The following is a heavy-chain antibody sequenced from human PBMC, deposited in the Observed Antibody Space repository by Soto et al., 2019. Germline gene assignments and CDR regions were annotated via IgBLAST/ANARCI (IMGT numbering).Heavy chain of an antibody. J-gene: IGHJ4*02. CDR3: AKDRLAGNFDY. CDR2: ISATGGST. V-gene: IGHV3-23*01. CDR1: GFTFNNYA. Sequence: GGSLRLSCAASGFTFNNYAMNWVRQAPGKGLEWVATISATGGSTYYADSVKGRFTISRDNAKNTLYLQMNGLRVEDTAVYYCAKDRLAGNFDYWGQGTQVTVSS.